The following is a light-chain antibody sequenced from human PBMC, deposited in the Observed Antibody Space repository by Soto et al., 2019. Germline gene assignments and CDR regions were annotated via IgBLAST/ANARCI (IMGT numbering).Light chain of an antibody. Sequence: IVLTQSPGTLSLSPWERATLSCRASQSVSSNFLAWYQQKPGQAPRLLIYGASNRATGIPDRFSGSGSGTDFTLTISRLEPEDSAVYYCQQYGGSPSITFGQGTRLEIK. CDR2: GAS. V-gene: IGKV3-20*01. J-gene: IGKJ5*01. CDR3: QQYGGSPSIT. CDR1: QSVSSNF.